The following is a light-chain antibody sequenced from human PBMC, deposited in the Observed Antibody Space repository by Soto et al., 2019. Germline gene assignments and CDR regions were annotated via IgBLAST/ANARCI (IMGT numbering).Light chain of an antibody. V-gene: IGLV2-14*01. J-gene: IGLJ3*02. CDR1: NSDVGAYNY. CDR3: ASYTISSTRV. CDR2: EVN. Sequence: QSALTQPASVSGSPGQSITISCTGSNSDVGAYNYVSWYQQHPGKAPKLIIYEVNNRPSGVSHRFSGSKSCNTASLTISGLQADDEADYYCASYTISSTRVFGGGTKLTVL.